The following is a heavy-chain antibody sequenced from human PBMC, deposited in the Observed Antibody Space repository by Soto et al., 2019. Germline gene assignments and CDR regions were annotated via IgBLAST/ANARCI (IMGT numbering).Heavy chain of an antibody. D-gene: IGHD6-19*01. CDR3: ARGPYSSGWYFAFDI. Sequence: GGSLRLSCAASGFTFSSYGMHWVRQAPGKGLEWVADIWYDGNNKYYADSVKGRFTLSRDNSKNTLFLQMNRLRAEDTAVYYCARGPYSSGWYFAFDIWGQGTMVTVSS. V-gene: IGHV3-33*01. CDR1: GFTFSSYG. CDR2: IWYDGNNK. J-gene: IGHJ3*02.